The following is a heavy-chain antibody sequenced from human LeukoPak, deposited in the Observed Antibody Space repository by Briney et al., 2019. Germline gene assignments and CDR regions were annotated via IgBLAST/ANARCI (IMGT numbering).Heavy chain of an antibody. Sequence: GGSLRLSCAASGFTFSSYSMNWVRQAPGKGLEWVSSISSSSSYIYYADSVKGRFTISRDNSKNTLFLQMNSLRAEDTAVYYCAKSDSSGWGYFDYWGQGMLVTVSS. J-gene: IGHJ4*02. CDR1: GFTFSSYS. CDR2: ISSSSSYI. D-gene: IGHD6-19*01. CDR3: AKSDSSGWGYFDY. V-gene: IGHV3-21*04.